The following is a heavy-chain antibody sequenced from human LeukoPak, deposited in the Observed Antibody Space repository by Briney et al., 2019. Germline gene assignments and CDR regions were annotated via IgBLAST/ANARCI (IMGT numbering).Heavy chain of an antibody. Sequence: GGFLRLSCAASGFTFSSYAMHWVRQAPGKGLEWVAVISYDGSNKYYADSVKGRFTISRDNSKNTLYLQMNSLRAEDTAVYYCARVSSGWSLDYWGQGTLVTVSS. CDR2: ISYDGSNK. CDR1: GFTFSSYA. V-gene: IGHV3-30-3*01. CDR3: ARVSSGWSLDY. J-gene: IGHJ4*02. D-gene: IGHD6-19*01.